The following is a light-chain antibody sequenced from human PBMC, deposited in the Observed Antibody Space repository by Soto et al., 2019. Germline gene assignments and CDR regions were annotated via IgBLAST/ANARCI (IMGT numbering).Light chain of an antibody. CDR1: QTIYSN. J-gene: IGKJ4*01. V-gene: IGKV3-15*01. CDR2: GAS. CDR3: QQYSSWPLT. Sequence: EILMTQSPATLSLSPGERATLSCRASQTIYSNLAWYQQKPGQAPRLLIYGASTRATGLPARFSGSESGTEFTLTISSMQSEDCAVYYCQQYSSWPLTFGGGTKVEIK.